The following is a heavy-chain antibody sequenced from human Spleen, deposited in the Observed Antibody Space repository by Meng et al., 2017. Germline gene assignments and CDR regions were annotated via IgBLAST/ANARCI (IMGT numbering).Heavy chain of an antibody. CDR1: GYSITGSYY. J-gene: IGHJ3*02. Sequence: GSLRLSCAVSGYSITGSYYWSWIRQPPGKGLEWIGYIYYSGSTNYNPSLKSRVTISVDTSKNQFSLKLSSVTAADTAVYYCARGEYYDILSDAFDIWGQGTMVTVSS. CDR2: IYYSGST. V-gene: IGHV4-59*12. CDR3: ARGEYYDILSDAFDI. D-gene: IGHD3-9*01.